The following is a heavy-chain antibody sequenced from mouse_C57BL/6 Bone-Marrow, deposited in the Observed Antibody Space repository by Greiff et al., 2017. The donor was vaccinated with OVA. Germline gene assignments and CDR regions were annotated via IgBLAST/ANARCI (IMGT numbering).Heavy chain of an antibody. CDR3: ARDCGKKAWFAY. J-gene: IGHJ3*01. CDR2: INPGSGGT. Sequence: VHLVESGAELVRPGTSVKVSCKASGYAFTNYLIEWVKQRPGQGLEWIGVINPGSGGTNYHEKFKGKATLTADKSSSTAYMQLSSLTSEDSAVYFCARDCGKKAWFAYWGQGTLVTVSA. V-gene: IGHV1-54*01. D-gene: IGHD4-1*01. CDR1: GYAFTNYL.